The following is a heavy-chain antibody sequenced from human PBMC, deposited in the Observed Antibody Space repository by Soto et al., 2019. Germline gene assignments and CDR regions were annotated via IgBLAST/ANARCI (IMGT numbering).Heavy chain of an antibody. D-gene: IGHD5-12*01. CDR2: ISYDGSNK. Sequence: GGSLRLSCAASGFTFSNYAMHWVRQAPGKGLEWVAVISYDGSNKYHVDSVKGRFTISRDNSKNTMYLQMNSLRAEDTAVYYCALGDGYNTYFDYWGQGTLVTVSS. CDR3: ALGDGYNTYFDY. CDR1: GFTFSNYA. J-gene: IGHJ4*02. V-gene: IGHV3-30*03.